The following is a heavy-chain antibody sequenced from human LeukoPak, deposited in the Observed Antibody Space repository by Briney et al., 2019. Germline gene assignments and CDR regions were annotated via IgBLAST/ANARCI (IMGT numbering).Heavy chain of an antibody. CDR3: ASSSVGGTYFDY. CDR1: GFTFSRYA. J-gene: IGHJ4*02. Sequence: PGGSLRLSCAASGFTFSRYAMSWVRQTPEKGLEWVSVISGSDGSTYYADSVRGRSTISRDDSGNTLFLQMNSLRAEDTAEYYCASSSVGGTYFDYWGQGTLVTVSS. CDR2: ISGSDGST. D-gene: IGHD1-26*01. V-gene: IGHV3-23*01.